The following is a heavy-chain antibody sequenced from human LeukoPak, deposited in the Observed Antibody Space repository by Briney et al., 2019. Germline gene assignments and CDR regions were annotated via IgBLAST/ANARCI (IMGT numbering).Heavy chain of an antibody. CDR1: GGSISNRSHF. J-gene: IGHJ4*02. CDR2: IYYSGYT. D-gene: IGHD2/OR15-2a*01. V-gene: IGHV4-39*07. Sequence: PSETLSLTCTVSGGSISNRSHFWGWIRQTPGKGLEWFGSIYYSGYTYYNPSLKSRVTISVHTPKNQFSLRLNSVTAADTAVYYCARDSAPNLLAYFDYWGQGILVTVSS. CDR3: ARDSAPNLLAYFDY.